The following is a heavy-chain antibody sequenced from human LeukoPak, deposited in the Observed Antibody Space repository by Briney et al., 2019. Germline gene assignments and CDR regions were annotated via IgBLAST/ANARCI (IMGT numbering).Heavy chain of an antibody. CDR1: ASTFTSYG. V-gene: IGHV1-18*01. Sequence: PSVQVSCKASASTFTSYGISWVRLPPGQGLEWLGWISAYNGNTNYAQKLQGRVTMTTDTSTSTAYMELRSLRSDDTAVYYCARGYSSGPDYWGQGTLVTVSS. CDR2: ISAYNGNT. CDR3: ARGYSSGPDY. J-gene: IGHJ4*02. D-gene: IGHD6-19*01.